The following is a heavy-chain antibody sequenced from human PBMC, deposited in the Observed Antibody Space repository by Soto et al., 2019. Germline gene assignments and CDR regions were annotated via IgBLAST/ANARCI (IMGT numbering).Heavy chain of an antibody. V-gene: IGHV2-70*01. D-gene: IGHD3-3*01. Sequence: SGPTLVNPTQTLTLTCTFSGFSLSTSGMCVSWIRQPPGKALEWLALIDWDDDKYYSTSLKTRLTISKDTSKNQVVLTMTNMDPVDTATYYCARTPXLYDFWSGYYTSSWFDPWGQGTLVTVSS. J-gene: IGHJ5*02. CDR2: IDWDDDK. CDR1: GFSLSTSGMC. CDR3: ARTPXLYDFWSGYYTSSWFDP.